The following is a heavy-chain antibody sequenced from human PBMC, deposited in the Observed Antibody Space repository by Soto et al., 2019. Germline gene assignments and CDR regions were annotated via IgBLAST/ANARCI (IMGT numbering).Heavy chain of an antibody. V-gene: IGHV4-28*01. J-gene: IGHJ4*02. CDR1: GYSISSSHW. CDR2: IYYSGTT. D-gene: IGHD1-26*01. Sequence: QVQLQESGPGLVKPSDTLSLTCAVSGYSISSSHWWGWIRQPPGKGLEWIGYIYYSGTTYYNPSLKSRVTMSVDTSKNQFSLKLTSVTAVDTAVYYGARREIQGPIDYWGQGTLVTVSS. CDR3: ARREIQGPIDY.